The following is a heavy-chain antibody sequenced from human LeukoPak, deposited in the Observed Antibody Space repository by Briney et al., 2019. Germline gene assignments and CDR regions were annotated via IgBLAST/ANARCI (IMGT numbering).Heavy chain of an antibody. Sequence: SETLSLTCSVSGGLISSNPFFWGWVRQPPGKGLEWIGSIFYTGSIYYNPSLKSRVTFFEDSSKNQFSLKLSSVTAADTAVYYCARDLAYYGSGSYYYYYYYMDVWGKGTTVTVSS. CDR1: GGLISSNPFF. CDR3: ARDLAYYGSGSYYYYYYYMDV. V-gene: IGHV4-39*07. CDR2: IFYTGSI. D-gene: IGHD3-10*01. J-gene: IGHJ6*03.